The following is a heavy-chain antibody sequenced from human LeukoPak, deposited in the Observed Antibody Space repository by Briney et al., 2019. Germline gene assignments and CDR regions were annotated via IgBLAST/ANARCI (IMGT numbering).Heavy chain of an antibody. Sequence: SVKVSCKASGGTFSSYAISWVRQAPGQGLEWMGGIIPIFGTANYAQKFQGRVTITADESTSTAYMELSSLRSEDTAVYYCATDSTYYDILTGHRPLDYWGQGTLVTVSS. CDR1: GGTFSSYA. V-gene: IGHV1-69*13. CDR2: IIPIFGTA. CDR3: ATDSTYYDILTGHRPLDY. J-gene: IGHJ4*02. D-gene: IGHD3-9*01.